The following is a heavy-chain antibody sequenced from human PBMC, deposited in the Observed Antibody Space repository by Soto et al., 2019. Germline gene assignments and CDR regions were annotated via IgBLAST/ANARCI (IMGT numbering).Heavy chain of an antibody. V-gene: IGHV4-31*03. Sequence: SETLSLTCTVSGGSISSGGYFWSWVRQHPGKGLEWIGNIYYSGRTYYNPSLKSRATISVDTSKNQFSLKLSSVTAADTAVYYCARFAKEENPKVGSWYYFDYWGQGTRVTVSS. CDR2: IYYSGRT. J-gene: IGHJ4*02. CDR1: GGSISSGGYF. CDR3: ARFAKEENPKVGSWYYFDY. D-gene: IGHD6-13*01.